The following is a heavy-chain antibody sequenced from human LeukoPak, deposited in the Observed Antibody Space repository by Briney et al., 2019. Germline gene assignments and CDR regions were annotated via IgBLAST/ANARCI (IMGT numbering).Heavy chain of an antibody. Sequence: GGSLRLSCEASGFTFSNYSMNWVRQAPGKGLEWVSYIRSSSSTIYYADSVKGRFTISRDNAKNSLYLQMNSLRAEDTAVYYCARAKRNGFDIWGQGTMVTVSS. CDR3: ARAKRNGFDI. CDR1: GFTFSNYS. CDR2: IRSSSSTI. J-gene: IGHJ3*02. V-gene: IGHV3-48*01.